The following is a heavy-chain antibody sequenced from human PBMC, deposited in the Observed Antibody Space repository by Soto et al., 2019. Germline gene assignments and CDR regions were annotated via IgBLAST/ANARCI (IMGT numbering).Heavy chain of an antibody. CDR3: AREIEDRL. CDR1: GFTFSSYW. CDR2: IKQDGSKE. D-gene: IGHD3-22*01. V-gene: IGHV3-7*01. J-gene: IGHJ6*04. Sequence: EVQLVESGGGWVQPGGSLRLSCAASGFTFSSYWMSWFRQAPGQGLEWVANIKQDGSKENYVGSVKGRFTISRDNAKNALSLHMNGLGVGDAAVYYCAREIEDRLWGTGTTVTVSS.